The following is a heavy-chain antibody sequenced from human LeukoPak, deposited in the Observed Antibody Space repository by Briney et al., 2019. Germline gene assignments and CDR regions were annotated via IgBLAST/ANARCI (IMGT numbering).Heavy chain of an antibody. CDR2: ISAYNGNT. Sequence: ASVKVSCKTSGYTFTNYGISWVRQAPGQGLEWMGWISAYNGNTNYAQKLHGRVTMTTDTSTSTAYMELRSLRSDDTAVYYCARDFWNFDDSGGYNRDFDSWGQGTLVTVSS. J-gene: IGHJ5*01. D-gene: IGHD1-1*01. CDR3: ARDFWNFDDSGGYNRDFDS. V-gene: IGHV1-18*01. CDR1: GYTFTNYG.